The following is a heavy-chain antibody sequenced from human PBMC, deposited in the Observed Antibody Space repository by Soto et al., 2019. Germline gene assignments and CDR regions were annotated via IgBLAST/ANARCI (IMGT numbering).Heavy chain of an antibody. J-gene: IGHJ6*03. CDR3: ARDGEDCSGGSCYSVGYYYYYYMDV. V-gene: IGHV3-33*01. Sequence: GGSLRLSCAASGFTFSSYDMHWVRQAPGKGLEWVAVIWYDGSNKYYADSVKGRFTISRDNSKNTLYLQMNSLRAEDTAVYYCARDGEDCSGGSCYSVGYYYYYYMDVWGKGTTVTVSS. D-gene: IGHD2-15*01. CDR1: GFTFSSYD. CDR2: IWYDGSNK.